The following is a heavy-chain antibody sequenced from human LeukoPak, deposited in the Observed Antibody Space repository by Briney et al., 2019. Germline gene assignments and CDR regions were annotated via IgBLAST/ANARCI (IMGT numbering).Heavy chain of an antibody. D-gene: IGHD2-2*02. CDR3: ARDRDGSPGFYTPMDV. CDR2: ISAYNGNT. V-gene: IGHV1-18*01. CDR1: GYTFTSYG. Sequence: ASVKVSCKASGYTFTSYGISWVRQAPGQGLEWMGWISAYNGNTNYAQKLQGRVTMTTDTSTSTAYMELRSLRSDDTAVYYCARDRDGSPGFYTPMDVWGQGTAVTVSS. J-gene: IGHJ6*02.